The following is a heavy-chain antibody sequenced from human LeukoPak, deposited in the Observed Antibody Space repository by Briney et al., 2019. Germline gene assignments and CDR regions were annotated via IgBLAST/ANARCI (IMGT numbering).Heavy chain of an antibody. V-gene: IGHV3-23*01. CDR1: GFTFSSYA. CDR3: ANCMDNDWYFDL. J-gene: IGHJ2*01. Sequence: GGSLRLSCAASGFTFSSYAMSWVRQAPGKGLEWVSAISGSGGSTYYADSVKGRFTIPRDNSKNTLYLQMNSLRAEDTAVYYCANCMDNDWYFDLWGRGTLVTVSS. CDR2: ISGSGGST. D-gene: IGHD2-2*03.